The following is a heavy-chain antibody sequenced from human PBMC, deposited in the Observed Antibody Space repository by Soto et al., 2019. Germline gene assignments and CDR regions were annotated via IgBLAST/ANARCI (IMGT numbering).Heavy chain of an antibody. J-gene: IGHJ6*02. CDR1: GGSISSCY. CDR2: IYNSGST. D-gene: IGHD3-10*01. V-gene: IGHV4-59*01. Sequence: SETLSLTCTVSGGSISSCYWIWIRRPPGKGLEWIGYIYNSGSTHSNPSLQSRVTISVDTSKNQFSLKLSSVTAADTGIYYCARARITMVREVIKYNMDVWGQGTTVTVSS. CDR3: ARARITMVREVIKYNMDV.